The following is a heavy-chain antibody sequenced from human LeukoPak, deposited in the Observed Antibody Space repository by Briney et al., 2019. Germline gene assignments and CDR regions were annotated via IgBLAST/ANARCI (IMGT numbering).Heavy chain of an antibody. J-gene: IGHJ6*03. CDR3: AGYVDTAMVSGYYMDV. V-gene: IGHV4-4*09. D-gene: IGHD5-18*01. CDR2: IYTSGST. Sequence: PSETLSLTCTVSGGSISSYYWSWIRQPPGKGLEWIGCIYTSGSTNYNPSLKSRVTISVDTSKNQFSLKLSSVTAADTAVYYCAGYVDTAMVSGYYMDVWGKGTTVTVSS. CDR1: GGSISSYY.